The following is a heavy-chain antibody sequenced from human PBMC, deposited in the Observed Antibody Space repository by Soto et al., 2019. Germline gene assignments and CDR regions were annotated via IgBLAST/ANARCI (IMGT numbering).Heavy chain of an antibody. V-gene: IGHV4-4*07. D-gene: IGHD3-16*01. CDR1: GGSSTSCC. J-gene: IGHJ3*02. Sequence: SETLSVTCTVSGGSSTSCCWSWIGKSAGMGLEWIGRIYTSGSTNYNPSLKSRVTMSVETSKNQFYLTLSSVTAADTAVYYCARDRGPSHPKGGDAFDIWGQGTMVPVSS. CDR3: ARDRGPSHPKGGDAFDI. CDR2: IYTSGST.